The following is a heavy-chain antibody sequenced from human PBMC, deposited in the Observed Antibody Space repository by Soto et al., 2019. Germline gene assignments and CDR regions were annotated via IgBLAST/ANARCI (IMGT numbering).Heavy chain of an antibody. J-gene: IGHJ4*02. CDR3: AAPGVVAATSGDYVGY. CDR1: GYSFTSYW. V-gene: IGHV5-51*01. D-gene: IGHD2-15*01. CDR2: IYPGDSDT. Sequence: GESLKISCKGSGYSFTSYWIGWVRQMPGKGLEWMGIIYPGDSDTRYSPSFQGQVTISADKSISTAYLQWSSLKASDTAMYYCAAPGVVAATSGDYVGYWGQGTLVTVSS.